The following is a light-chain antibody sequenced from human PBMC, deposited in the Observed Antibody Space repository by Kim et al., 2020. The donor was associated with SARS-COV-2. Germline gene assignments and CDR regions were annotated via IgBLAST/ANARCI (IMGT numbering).Light chain of an antibody. J-gene: IGLJ2*01. CDR1: SSDIGGYNY. CDR3: SSYTNSNIVI. CDR2: DVN. V-gene: IGLV2-14*03. Sequence: QSALTQPASVSGSPGQAITISCSGTSSDIGGYNYVSWYQRHPGKAPKVMIYDVNIRPSGVSNRFSGSKSGNTASLTISGLQAEDEADYYCSSYTNSNIVIFGGGTQLTVL.